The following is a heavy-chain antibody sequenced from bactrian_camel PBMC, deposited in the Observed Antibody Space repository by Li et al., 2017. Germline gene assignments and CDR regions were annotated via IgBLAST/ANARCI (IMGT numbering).Heavy chain of an antibody. CDR1: GFTFATYG. CDR2: IYTDGSKT. V-gene: IGHV3S11*01. Sequence: DVQLVESGGGLVQPGGSLRLSCSASGFTFATYGMSWVRQAPGKGLEWIQSIYTDGSKTSTAASLKGRFVISRDDAKNTLYLQMNTLKSEDTALYYCVTESGGYYPTSPPPFHSTWVPRLLGPGDPGHRL. D-gene: IGHD2*01. CDR3: VTESGGYYPTSPPPFHSTWVPRL. J-gene: IGHJ4*01.